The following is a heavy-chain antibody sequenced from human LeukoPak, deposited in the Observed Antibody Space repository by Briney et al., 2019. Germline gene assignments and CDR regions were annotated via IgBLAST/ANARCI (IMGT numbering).Heavy chain of an antibody. CDR3: AKGVGYYYYMDV. Sequence: GGSLRLSCAASGFTFSSYAMSWVRQAPGKGLEWVSATTGSGGSTYYADSVKGRFTISRDNSKNTLYLQMNSLRAEDTAVYHCAKGVGYYYYMDVWGKGTTVTVSS. CDR1: GFTFSSYA. J-gene: IGHJ6*03. CDR2: TTGSGGST. V-gene: IGHV3-23*01.